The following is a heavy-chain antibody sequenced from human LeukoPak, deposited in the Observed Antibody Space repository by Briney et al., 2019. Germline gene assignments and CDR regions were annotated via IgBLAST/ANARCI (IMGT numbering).Heavy chain of an antibody. CDR2: ISGSSTTI. V-gene: IGHV3-48*01. D-gene: IGHD3-10*01. CDR3: ARGVTLVRGPFDY. J-gene: IGHJ4*02. Sequence: GGSLRLSCAASGFTFSSYSMNWVRQAPGRGLEWVSYISGSSTTIYYSDSVKGRFTISRDNAKNSLYLQMNSLRAEDTAVYYCARGVTLVRGPFDYWGQGTLVTVSS. CDR1: GFTFSSYS.